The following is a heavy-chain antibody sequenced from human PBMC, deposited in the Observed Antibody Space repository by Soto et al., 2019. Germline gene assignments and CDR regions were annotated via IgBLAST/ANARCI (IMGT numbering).Heavy chain of an antibody. Sequence: PEGTLRLPCAASAFSSEDYTKHWGRHTPGKGPEWISLISWDGGRTLYSDSVKGRFIISRDNSKNSLCLQMNSLTTEDTALYFCARDSYGVLTGQKRYFDHWGQGTLVTVSS. CDR2: ISWDGGRT. D-gene: IGHD3-9*01. CDR1: AFSSEDYT. J-gene: IGHJ4*02. CDR3: ARDSYGVLTGQKRYFDH. V-gene: IGHV3-43*01.